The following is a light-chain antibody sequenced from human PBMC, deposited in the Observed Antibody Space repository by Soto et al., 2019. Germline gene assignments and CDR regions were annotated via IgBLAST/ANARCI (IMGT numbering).Light chain of an antibody. CDR3: ATWDDSLNGRV. V-gene: IGLV1-44*01. CDR1: SSNIGSNT. J-gene: IGLJ2*01. Sequence: QSVLTQPPSASGTPGQRVTISCSGSSSNIGSNTVNWYQQLPGTAPKLFIYTNNQRPSGVPDRFSGSKSGTSASLAISGLQSEDDADYYCATWDDSLNGRVFGGGTKLTVL. CDR2: TNN.